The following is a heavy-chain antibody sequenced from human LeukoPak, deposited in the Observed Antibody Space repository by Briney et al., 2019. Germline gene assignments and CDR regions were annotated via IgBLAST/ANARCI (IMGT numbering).Heavy chain of an antibody. D-gene: IGHD4-17*01. Sequence: GASVKVSCKAFGYTFTSNYMHWVRQAPGQGPEWMGVISPSGGSTAYAQKFQGRVTLTRDMSTSTDYLELSSLRSDDTAVYYCARLYGAQRRNMGGYYFDYWGQGTLVTVSS. CDR3: ARLYGAQRRNMGGYYFDY. CDR2: ISPSGGST. CDR1: GYTFTSNY. V-gene: IGHV1-46*01. J-gene: IGHJ4*02.